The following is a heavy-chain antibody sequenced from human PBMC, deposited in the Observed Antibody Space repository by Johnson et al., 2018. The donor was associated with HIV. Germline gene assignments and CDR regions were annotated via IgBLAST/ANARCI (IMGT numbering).Heavy chain of an antibody. Sequence: MQLVESGGGLVQPGGSLRLSCAASGFTFSSYWMSWVRQAPGKGLEWVANIKQDGSEKYYVDSVKGRFTISRDNAKNSLYLQMSSLRAEDTALYYCARAVDYGGNSPSRAFDIWGQGTMVTVSS. J-gene: IGHJ3*02. D-gene: IGHD4-23*01. CDR2: IKQDGSEK. CDR1: GFTFSSYW. CDR3: ARAVDYGGNSPSRAFDI. V-gene: IGHV3-7*03.